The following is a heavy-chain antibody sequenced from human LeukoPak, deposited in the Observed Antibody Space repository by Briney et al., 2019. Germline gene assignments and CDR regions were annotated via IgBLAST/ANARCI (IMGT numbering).Heavy chain of an antibody. CDR1: GFTFSSYW. V-gene: IGHV3-7*05. CDR2: IKQDGSEK. CDR3: AREVVVVPAASYYYYYGMDV. Sequence: GGSLRLSCAASGFTFSSYWMSWVRQAPGKGLEWVANIKQDGSEKYYVDSVKGRFTISRDNAKNSLYLQMNSLRAEDTAVYYCAREVVVVPAASYYYYYGMDVWAKGPRSPSP. J-gene: IGHJ6*02. D-gene: IGHD2-2*01.